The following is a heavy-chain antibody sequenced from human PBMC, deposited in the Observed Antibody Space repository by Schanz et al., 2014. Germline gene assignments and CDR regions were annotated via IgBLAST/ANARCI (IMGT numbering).Heavy chain of an antibody. Sequence: PGGSLRLSCAASGFTFSDYYMSWIRQAPGKGLEWVSYISGSATTIYYADSVKGRFTISRDNAKNTLYLQMNSLRAEDTAVYYCVRDTDYHFDYWGQGTLVTVSS. D-gene: IGHD4-17*01. CDR3: VRDTDYHFDY. J-gene: IGHJ4*02. CDR2: ISGSATTI. CDR1: GFTFSDYY. V-gene: IGHV3-11*04.